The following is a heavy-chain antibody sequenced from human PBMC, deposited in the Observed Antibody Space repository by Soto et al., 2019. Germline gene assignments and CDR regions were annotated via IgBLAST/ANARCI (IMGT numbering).Heavy chain of an antibody. D-gene: IGHD3-3*02. J-gene: IGHJ3*02. CDR3: ARDTETLGPRANDALDI. CDR1: GYSFGSCT. CDR2: INAGSGNT. Sequence: SWKAAGYSFGSCTMRWLRQETGQILEWMGWINAGSGNTKYSQNFQGRVSITRDTSASTVYMELTGLKSEDTAVYYCARDTETLGPRANDALDIWGQGTMVTVSS. V-gene: IGHV1-3*01.